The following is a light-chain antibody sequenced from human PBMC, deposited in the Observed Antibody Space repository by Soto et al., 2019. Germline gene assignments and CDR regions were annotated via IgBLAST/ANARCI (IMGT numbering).Light chain of an antibody. J-gene: IGLJ1*01. CDR2: DVN. Sequence: QAVLTQPASVSGSPGQSITISCTGTSSDVGGYNFVSWYQQHPGKVPKLMIFDVNRRPSGVSDRFSGSKSGNTASLTISGLPAEDEGDYYCCSYTSSSTHVFGSGTKLTVL. CDR1: SSDVGGYNF. V-gene: IGLV2-14*03. CDR3: CSYTSSSTHV.